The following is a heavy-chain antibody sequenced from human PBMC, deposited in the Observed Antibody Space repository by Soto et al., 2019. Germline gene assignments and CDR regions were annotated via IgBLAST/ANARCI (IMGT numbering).Heavy chain of an antibody. V-gene: IGHV5-51*01. CDR2: IYPGDSDT. CDR1: GYSFSNYW. Sequence: GESLKISCKGSGYSFSNYWIGWVRQTPGKGLEWMGIIYPGDSDTRYSPSFQGQVTISVDKSINTAYLQWSSLKASDSAMHYCARQSRSYAYFEWWGQGTQVTVSS. D-gene: IGHD3-16*01. J-gene: IGHJ4*02. CDR3: ARQSRSYAYFEW.